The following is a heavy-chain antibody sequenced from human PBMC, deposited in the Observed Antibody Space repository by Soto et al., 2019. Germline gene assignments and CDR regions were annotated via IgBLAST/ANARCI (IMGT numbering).Heavy chain of an antibody. Sequence: QVQLVQSGAEVKKPGASVKVSCKASGYTFTGYYMHWMRQAPGQGLEWMGWINPNSGGTNYAQKFQGWVTMTRDTSISTAYMELSRLRSDDTAVYYCARGITGTENYYYYYYMDVWGKGTTVTVSS. CDR2: INPNSGGT. J-gene: IGHJ6*03. D-gene: IGHD1-20*01. V-gene: IGHV1-2*04. CDR3: ARGITGTENYYYYYYMDV. CDR1: GYTFTGYY.